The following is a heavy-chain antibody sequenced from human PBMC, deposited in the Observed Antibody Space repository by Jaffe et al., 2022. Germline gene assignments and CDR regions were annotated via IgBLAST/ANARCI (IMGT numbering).Heavy chain of an antibody. V-gene: IGHV4-38-2*01. D-gene: IGHD6-13*01. CDR2: IYHSGST. Sequence: QVQLQESGPGLVKPSETLSLTCAVSGYSISSGYYWGWIRQPPGKGLEWIGSIYHSGSTYYNPSLKSRVTISVDTSKNQFSLKLSSVTAADTAVYYCARHSLAAAGTFDYWGQGTLVTVSS. CDR3: ARHSLAAAGTFDY. CDR1: GYSISSGYY. J-gene: IGHJ4*02.